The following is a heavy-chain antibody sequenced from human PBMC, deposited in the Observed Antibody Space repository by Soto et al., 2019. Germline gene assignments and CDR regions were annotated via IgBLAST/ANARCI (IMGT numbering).Heavy chain of an antibody. D-gene: IGHD3-10*01. CDR2: ISGGSSVT. CDR1: GFTFSDYA. J-gene: IGHJ4*02. Sequence: PVGSLRLSCTASGFTFSDYAMAWVRQAPGKGLEWVSTISGGSSVTYYGDSVKSRFTISRDNAKKTLFLQLNRLSAEDTATYYCAKVLSKNYYYPFDFWGQGTQVTVSS. CDR3: AKVLSKNYYYPFDF. V-gene: IGHV3-23*01.